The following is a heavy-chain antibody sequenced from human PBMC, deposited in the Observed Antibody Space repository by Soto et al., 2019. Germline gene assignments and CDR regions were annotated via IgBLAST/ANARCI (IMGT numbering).Heavy chain of an antibody. CDR1: GFTVTTNY. Sequence: GGSLRLSCAASGFTVTTNYMSWVRQPPGKGLEWVSVVYSGGSTYYADSVKGRFTVSRDNSKNTLYLQMNSLRAEDTAVYYCAKNPLGVVVPAASTWFDPWGQGTLVTVFS. CDR2: VYSGGST. D-gene: IGHD2-2*01. J-gene: IGHJ5*02. CDR3: AKNPLGVVVPAASTWFDP. V-gene: IGHV3-66*01.